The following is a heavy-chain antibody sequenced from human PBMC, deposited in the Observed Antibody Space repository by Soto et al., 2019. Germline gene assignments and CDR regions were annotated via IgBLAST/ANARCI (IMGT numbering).Heavy chain of an antibody. V-gene: IGHV1-69*01. CDR2: IIPVFGTT. J-gene: IGHJ5*02. CDR1: GGTFYTYT. CDR3: AREPFGRFDP. Sequence: QVQLVQSGAEVKKPGSSVIVSCKASGGTFYTYTFSWVRQAPGQGLEWMGAIIPVFGTTNYTQKFQGRVTITADDSTTTAYMELSSLRSDDTAVYYCAREPFGRFDPWGQGTLVTVSS. D-gene: IGHD3-10*01.